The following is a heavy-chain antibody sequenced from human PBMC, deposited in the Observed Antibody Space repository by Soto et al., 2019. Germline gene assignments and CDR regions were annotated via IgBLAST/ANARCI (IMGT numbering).Heavy chain of an antibody. Sequence: QVQLQESGPGLVKPSQTLSLTCTVSGGSISSGGYYWSWIRQHPGKGLEWSGYIYYSGSTYYNPSLTSQVTVSADTSQNQFSPELSSVTAADTAVYYCARGVVVAATYDYWGQGTLVTVSS. CDR1: GGSISSGGYY. CDR2: IYYSGST. J-gene: IGHJ4*02. V-gene: IGHV4-31*01. D-gene: IGHD2-15*01. CDR3: ARGVVVAATYDY.